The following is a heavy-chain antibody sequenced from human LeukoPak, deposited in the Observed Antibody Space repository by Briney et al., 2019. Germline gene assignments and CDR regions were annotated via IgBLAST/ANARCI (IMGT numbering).Heavy chain of an antibody. Sequence: ASVKVSCKASGYTFTGHYMHWVRQAPGQGLEWMGWISPNGADTDYAQRFQGRVTMTRDTSISTAYMELSRLRSDDTAVYYCARDLAVASNWFDPWGQGTLVTVSS. D-gene: IGHD6-19*01. CDR3: ARDLAVASNWFDP. CDR1: GYTFTGHY. J-gene: IGHJ5*02. V-gene: IGHV1-2*02. CDR2: ISPNGADT.